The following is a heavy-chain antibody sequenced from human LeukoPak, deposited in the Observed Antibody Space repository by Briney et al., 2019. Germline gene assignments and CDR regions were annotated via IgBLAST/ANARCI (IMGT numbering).Heavy chain of an antibody. D-gene: IGHD1-26*01. J-gene: IGHJ4*02. Sequence: PGGSLRLSCGAPGFTFSSYGMHWVRQAPGKGLEWVAFIRNDGRNKYYADSVKGRFTISRDNSKNTLYLQMNSLRAEDTAVYYCARRRDSGSLQHFDYWGQGTLVTVSS. V-gene: IGHV3-30*02. CDR3: ARRRDSGSLQHFDY. CDR2: IRNDGRNK. CDR1: GFTFSSYG.